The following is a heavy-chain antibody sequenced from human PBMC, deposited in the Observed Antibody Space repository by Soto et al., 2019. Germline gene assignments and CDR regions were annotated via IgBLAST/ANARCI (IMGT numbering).Heavy chain of an antibody. J-gene: IGHJ6*01. CDR1: GFTFSDHY. D-gene: IGHD2-2*01. CDR2: TATKADSFTT. Sequence: EVQLVESGGGLVQPGGSLRLSCAASGFTFSDHYMEWVRQAPGKGLEWVGRTATKADSFTTGYAASVKGRFTISRDDSKNSLYLQMNSLKTEDTAVYYCGRGYCTSTTCHGAHYHLDVW. V-gene: IGHV3-72*01. CDR3: GRGYCTSTTCHGAHYHLDV.